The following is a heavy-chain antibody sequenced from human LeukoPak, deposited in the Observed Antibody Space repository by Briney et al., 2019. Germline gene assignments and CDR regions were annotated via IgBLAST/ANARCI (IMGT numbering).Heavy chain of an antibody. Sequence: GGSLRLSCAASGFTVSTNYMSWVRQAPGKGLEWVSVNYSGGSTYYADSVKGRFTISRDNSKNTLYLQMNSLRAEDTAVYYCTRGGSSGWYALGYWGQGTLVTVSS. CDR1: GFTVSTNY. D-gene: IGHD6-19*01. J-gene: IGHJ4*02. V-gene: IGHV3-53*01. CDR2: NYSGGST. CDR3: TRGGSSGWYALGY.